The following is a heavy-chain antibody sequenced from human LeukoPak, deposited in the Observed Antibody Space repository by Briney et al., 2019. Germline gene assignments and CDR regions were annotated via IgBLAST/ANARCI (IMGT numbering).Heavy chain of an antibody. D-gene: IGHD3-10*01. J-gene: IGHJ6*02. V-gene: IGHV4-59*02. Sequence: SETLSLTCTVSGCSVSFYYWSWIRQPPGKGLEWIGYIYYSGSTNYNPSLKSRVTISVDTSKNQFSLKVSSVTAADTAVYYCARDARGSSYMDVWGLGTTVTVSS. CDR2: IYYSGST. CDR1: GCSVSFYY. CDR3: ARDARGSSYMDV.